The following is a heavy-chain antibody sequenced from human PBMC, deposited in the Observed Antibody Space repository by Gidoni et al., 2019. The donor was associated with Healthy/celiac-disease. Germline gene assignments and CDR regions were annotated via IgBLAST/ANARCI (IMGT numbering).Heavy chain of an antibody. CDR3: ATGPGVAWAFDY. CDR1: GYTLTELA. CDR2: FDPEDGET. Sequence: QVQLVQSGAEEKKPGASVKVSFQVSGYTLTELAMHWVRKAPGKGLGWMGGFDPEDGETIYAQKFQGRVTMTEDTSTDTAYMELSSLRSEDTAVYYCATGPGVAWAFDYWGQGTLVTVSS. D-gene: IGHD5-12*01. V-gene: IGHV1-24*01. J-gene: IGHJ4*02.